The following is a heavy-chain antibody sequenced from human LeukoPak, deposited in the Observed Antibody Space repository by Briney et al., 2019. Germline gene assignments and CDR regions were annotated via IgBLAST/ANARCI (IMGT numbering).Heavy chain of an antibody. V-gene: IGHV3-23*01. D-gene: IGHD2-2*01. CDR2: ISGSGGST. CDR3: AKDLTDSTSFDY. J-gene: IGHJ4*02. Sequence: GGSLRLSCAASGFTFSTYAMTWVRQAPGKGLEWVSAISGSGGSTYYADSVKGRFTISRDNSKNTLYLQMNSLRAEDTAVYYCAKDLTDSTSFDYWGQGTLVTVSS. CDR1: GFTFSTYA.